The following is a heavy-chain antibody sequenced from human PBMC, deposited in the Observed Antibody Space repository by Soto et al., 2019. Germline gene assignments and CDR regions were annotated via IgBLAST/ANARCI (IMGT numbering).Heavy chain of an antibody. J-gene: IGHJ4*02. CDR2: INWNGGST. D-gene: IGHD2-15*01. V-gene: IGHV3-20*04. Sequence: GGSLRLSCAASGFTFDDYGMSWVRQAPGKGLERVSGINWNGGSTGYADSVKGRFTISRDNAKNSLYLQMNSLRAEDTALYYCARDNGSAPPQVVFDYWGQGTLVTVSS. CDR1: GFTFDDYG. CDR3: ARDNGSAPPQVVFDY.